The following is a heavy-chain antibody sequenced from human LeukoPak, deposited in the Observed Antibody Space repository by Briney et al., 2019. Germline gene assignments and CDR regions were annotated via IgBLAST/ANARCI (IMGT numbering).Heavy chain of an antibody. CDR1: GFTFSSYV. J-gene: IGHJ3*02. V-gene: IGHV3-64D*09. D-gene: IGHD3-22*01. CDR2: ISSNGGST. Sequence: GSVRLSCSASGFTFSSYVLYWVHQAPGKGLEYVSTISSNGGSTYYADSVKGRFTISRDNSKNTLYLQMSSLRAEDTAVYYCVKDYYDSSGYYGDAFDIWGQDTIHTVSS. CDR3: VKDYYDSSGYYGDAFDI.